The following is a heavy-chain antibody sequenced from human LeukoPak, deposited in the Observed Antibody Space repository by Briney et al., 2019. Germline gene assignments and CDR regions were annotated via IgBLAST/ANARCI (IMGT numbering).Heavy chain of an antibody. CDR2: IKPDGSEK. V-gene: IGHV3-7*04. CDR3: ARDKYGAYFDS. D-gene: IGHD4-17*01. J-gene: IGHJ4*02. CDR1: GFTFSSYW. Sequence: GGSLRLSCAASGFTFSSYWMDWVLQAPGKGLEWVANIKPDGSEKYYVDSVKGRFTISRDNAKNSLYLHMDRLRIEDTAVYYCARDKYGAYFDSWGQGTLVTVSS.